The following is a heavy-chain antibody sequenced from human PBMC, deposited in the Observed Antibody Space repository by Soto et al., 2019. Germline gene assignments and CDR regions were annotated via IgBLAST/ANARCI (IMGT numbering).Heavy chain of an antibody. CDR1: GFTFSNYW. D-gene: IGHD2-15*01. J-gene: IGHJ6*03. CDR3: ARGDCVGGPCYSLAGSFYYYMGV. Sequence: EVQLVESGGGLVQPGGSLRLSCAASGFTFSNYWMYWVRQAPGKGLVWVSRINSDGSVSSYADSVKGRLTISRDNVKNTLYLQMNSLTAEATAVYYCARGDCVGGPCYSLAGSFYYYMGVWGKGTTVTVFS. CDR2: INSDGSVS. V-gene: IGHV3-74*01.